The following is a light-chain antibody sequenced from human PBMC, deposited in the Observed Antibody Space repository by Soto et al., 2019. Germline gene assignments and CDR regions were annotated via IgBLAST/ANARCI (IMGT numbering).Light chain of an antibody. CDR2: DVT. V-gene: IGLV2-11*01. CDR1: SSDVGTYNY. CDR3: CSYAGNYISVI. Sequence: QSALTQPRSVSGSPGQSVTISCTGTSSDVGTYNYVSWYQQRPGKAPKLIIFDVTKRPSGVPDRFSGSKSGNTASLTISGLQAEDEADYWCCSYAGNYISVIFGGGTKLTVL. J-gene: IGLJ2*01.